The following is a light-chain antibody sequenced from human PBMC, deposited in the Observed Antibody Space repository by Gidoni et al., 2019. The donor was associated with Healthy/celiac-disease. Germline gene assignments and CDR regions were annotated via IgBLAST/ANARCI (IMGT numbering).Light chain of an antibody. CDR2: WAS. J-gene: IGKJ1*01. V-gene: IGKV4-1*01. CDR1: QSVLYSSNNKNY. Sequence: DIVMTQSPDSLAVSLGERATINCKSSQSVLYSSNNKNYLAWYQQKPGQPPKLLIYWASTRESGVPDRFSGSGSGTDFTLTISSLQAEDVAVYYCQQYYSTRTFGQGPKVEIK. CDR3: QQYYSTRT.